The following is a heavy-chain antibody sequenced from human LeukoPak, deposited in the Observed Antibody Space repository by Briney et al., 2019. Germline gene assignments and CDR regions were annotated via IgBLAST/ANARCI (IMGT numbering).Heavy chain of an antibody. V-gene: IGHV1-46*01. CDR2: INPSGGST. CDR3: AREGPIAVAEY. Sequence: GASVKVSCKASGYTFTSYSMHWVRQAPGQGLEWMGIINPSGGSTTYAQKFQGRVTMTRDTSTSTVYMELSSLRSEDTAVYYCAREGPIAVAEYRGQGALVTVSS. J-gene: IGHJ4*02. CDR1: GYTFTSYS. D-gene: IGHD6-19*01.